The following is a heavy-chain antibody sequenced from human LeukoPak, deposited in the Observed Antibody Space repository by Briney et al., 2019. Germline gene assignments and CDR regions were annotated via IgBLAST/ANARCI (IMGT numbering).Heavy chain of an antibody. Sequence: GGSLRLSCAASGFTFSNYAMHWVRQAPGKGLEYVSAISSNGGSTYYADSVKGRFTISRDNSKNTLYLQMGSLRVEDMAVYYCARGRGGATGYYFDYWGQGTLVTVSS. CDR3: ARGRGGATGYYFDY. D-gene: IGHD3-16*01. CDR1: GFTFSNYA. J-gene: IGHJ4*02. CDR2: ISSNGGST. V-gene: IGHV3-64*02.